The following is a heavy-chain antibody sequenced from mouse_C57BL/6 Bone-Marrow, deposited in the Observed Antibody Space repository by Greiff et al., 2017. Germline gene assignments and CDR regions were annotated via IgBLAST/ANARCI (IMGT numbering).Heavy chain of an antibody. D-gene: IGHD2-3*01. V-gene: IGHV1-64*01. Sequence: QVQLQQPGAELVKPGASVKLSCKASGYTFTSYWMHWVKQRPGQGLEWIGMIHPNSGSTNYNEKFKSKATLTVDNSSSTAYMQLSSLTSEDSAVYYCARVHYDDAMDYWGQGTSVTVSS. CDR1: GYTFTSYW. CDR2: IHPNSGST. J-gene: IGHJ4*01. CDR3: ARVHYDDAMDY.